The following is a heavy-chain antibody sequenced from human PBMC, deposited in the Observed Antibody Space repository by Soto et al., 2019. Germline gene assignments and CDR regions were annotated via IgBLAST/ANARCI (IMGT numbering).Heavy chain of an antibody. CDR1: GGSVSSGSYY. CDR2: IYYSGST. Sequence: QVQLQESGPGLVKPSETLSLTCTVSGGSVSSGSYYWSWIRQPPGKGLEWIGYIYYSGSTNYNPSLKSRVTISVDRSKNQCTLKLSAVTAADRAVYYCARTYYYDSSGYYVDYWGQGTLVTVSS. V-gene: IGHV4-61*01. CDR3: ARTYYYDSSGYYVDY. J-gene: IGHJ4*02. D-gene: IGHD3-22*01.